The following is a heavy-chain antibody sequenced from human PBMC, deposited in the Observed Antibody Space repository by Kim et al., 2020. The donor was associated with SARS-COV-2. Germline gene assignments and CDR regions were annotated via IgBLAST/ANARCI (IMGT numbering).Heavy chain of an antibody. Sequence: RYSPSFQGQVTISADKSISTAYLQWSSLKASDTAMYYCARPHDYGEDRLIWGQGTMVTVSS. V-gene: IGHV5-51*01. J-gene: IGHJ3*02. D-gene: IGHD4-17*01. CDR3: ARPHDYGEDRLI.